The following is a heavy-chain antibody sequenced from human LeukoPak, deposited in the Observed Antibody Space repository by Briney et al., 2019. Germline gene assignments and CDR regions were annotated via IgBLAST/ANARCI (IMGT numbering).Heavy chain of an antibody. CDR2: ISGSGGST. V-gene: IGHV3-23*01. D-gene: IGHD6-19*01. Sequence: GGSLRLSCAASGFTFSSYAMSWVRQAPGKGLEWVSAISGSGGSTYYADSVKGRFTISRDNSKNTLYLQMNSLRAEDTAVYYCAKSGGGWYVERTYYFDYWGQGTLVAVFS. J-gene: IGHJ4*02. CDR1: GFTFSSYA. CDR3: AKSGGGWYVERTYYFDY.